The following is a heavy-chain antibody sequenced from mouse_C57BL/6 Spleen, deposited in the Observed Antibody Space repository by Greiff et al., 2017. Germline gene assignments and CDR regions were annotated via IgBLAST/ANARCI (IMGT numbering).Heavy chain of an antibody. CDR1: GFTFSSYA. CDR2: ISSGGDYI. CDR3: TRGGDGHLFAY. V-gene: IGHV5-9-1*02. Sequence: EVKLVESGAGLVKPGGSLKLSCAASGFTFSSYAMSWVRQTPEKRLEWVAYISSGGDYIYYADTVKGRFTISRDNARNTLYLQMSSLKSEDTAMYYCTRGGDGHLFAYWGQGTLVTVSA. J-gene: IGHJ3*01. D-gene: IGHD2-3*01.